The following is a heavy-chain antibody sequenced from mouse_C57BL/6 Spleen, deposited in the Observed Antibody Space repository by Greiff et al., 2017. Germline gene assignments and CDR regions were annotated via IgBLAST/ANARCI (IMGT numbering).Heavy chain of an antibody. J-gene: IGHJ4*01. CDR2: INPSNGGT. V-gene: IGHV1-53*01. CDR3: AKSVYFYYAMDY. CDR1: GYTFTNYW. Sequence: QVQLQQPGTELVKPGASVKLSCKASGYTFTNYWMHWVKQRPGEGLEWIGNINPSNGGTNYNETFKGKATLTVDKSSSTAYMQLSSLTSEDSAVSYCAKSVYFYYAMDYWGQGTSVTVSS.